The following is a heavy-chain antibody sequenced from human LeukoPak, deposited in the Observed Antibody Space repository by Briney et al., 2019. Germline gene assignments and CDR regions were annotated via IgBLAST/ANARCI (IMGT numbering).Heavy chain of an antibody. J-gene: IGHJ6*03. CDR2: IYTSGST. V-gene: IGHV4-61*02. Sequence: SQTLSLTCTVSGGSISSGSYYWSWIRQPAGKGLEWIGRIYTSGSTNYNPSLKSRVTISVDTSKNQLSLKLSSVTAADTAVYYCARSYCGGDCYFSGDGYYYYMDVWGKGTTVTISS. D-gene: IGHD2-21*02. CDR1: GGSISSGSYY. CDR3: ARSYCGGDCYFSGDGYYYYMDV.